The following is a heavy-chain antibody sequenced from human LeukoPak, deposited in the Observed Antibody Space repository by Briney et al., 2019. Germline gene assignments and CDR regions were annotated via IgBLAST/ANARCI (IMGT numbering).Heavy chain of an antibody. V-gene: IGHV3-33*06. J-gene: IGHJ6*02. CDR3: AKDVNGMDV. Sequence: PGGSLRLSCAASGFTLSSYAMHWVRQAPGKGLEWVAVIWYDGSNKYYADSVKGRFTISRDNSKNTLFLQMNSLRAEDTAVYYCAKDVNGMDVWGQGTTVTVSS. CDR2: IWYDGSNK. CDR1: GFTLSSYA.